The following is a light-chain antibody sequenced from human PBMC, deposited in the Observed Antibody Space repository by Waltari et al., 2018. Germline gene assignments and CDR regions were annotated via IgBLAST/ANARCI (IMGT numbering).Light chain of an antibody. CDR2: GYT. Sequence: QSVLTQPPSVSGAPGQRVTISCTGRRPHLGAAYAVPWYQHLPGPAPKPLIYGYTNRPSGVPDRFSGSKSGPSASLAITGLQAEDEADYYCQSYDSSLSGVVFGGGTKLTVL. V-gene: IGLV1-40*01. CDR3: QSYDSSLSGVV. CDR1: RPHLGAAYA. J-gene: IGLJ2*01.